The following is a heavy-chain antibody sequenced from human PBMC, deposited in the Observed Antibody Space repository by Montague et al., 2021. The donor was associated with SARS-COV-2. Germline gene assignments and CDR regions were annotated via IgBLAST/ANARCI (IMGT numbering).Heavy chain of an antibody. D-gene: IGHD1-26*01. CDR3: ARIWGATRGDAFDI. Sequence: PALVKPTQTLTLTCSFSGSSLSTSGMCVSWIRQPPGKALEWLALIDWDDDKYYSTSLKTRLTTSKDTSKNQVVLTMTSMDPVDTATYYCARIWGATRGDAFDIWGQGTMVTVSS. CDR2: IDWDDDK. V-gene: IGHV2-70*01. J-gene: IGHJ3*02. CDR1: GSSLSTSGMC.